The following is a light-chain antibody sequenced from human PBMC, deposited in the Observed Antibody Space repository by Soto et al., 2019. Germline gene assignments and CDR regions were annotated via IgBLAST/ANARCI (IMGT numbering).Light chain of an antibody. V-gene: IGLV6-57*01. J-gene: IGLJ2*01. CDR3: QSYDSSIVV. Sequence: FMLTQPHSVSESPGKTVTISCTRSSGSIASNYVQWYQQLPGSSPTTVIYEDNQRPSGVPDRFSGSIDSSSNAASLTISGLKTEDEADYYCQSYDSSIVVFGGGTKLTVL. CDR1: SGSIASNY. CDR2: EDN.